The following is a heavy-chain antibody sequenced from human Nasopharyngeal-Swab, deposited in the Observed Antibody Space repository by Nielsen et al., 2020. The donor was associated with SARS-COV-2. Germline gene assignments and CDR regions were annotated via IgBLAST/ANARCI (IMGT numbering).Heavy chain of an antibody. CDR3: ARLRSCGYDILTGYSRYYYYMDV. Sequence: WIRPPPGKGLEWIGSIYYSGSTYYNPSHKSRVTISVDTSKNQFSLKLSSVTAADTAVYYCARLRSCGYDILTGYSRYYYYMDVWGKGTTVTVSS. CDR2: IYYSGST. J-gene: IGHJ6*03. V-gene: IGHV4-39*01. D-gene: IGHD3-9*01.